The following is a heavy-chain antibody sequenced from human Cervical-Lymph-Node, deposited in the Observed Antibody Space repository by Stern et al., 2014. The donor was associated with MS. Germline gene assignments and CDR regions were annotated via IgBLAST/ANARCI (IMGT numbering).Heavy chain of an antibody. V-gene: IGHV4-39*01. CDR2: ISYSGST. Sequence: QVQLQESGPRLVRPSETLSLTCSVSGGSVSSTNYYWGWIRQPPGQGLEWVGAISYSGSTYYNPSLGSRATISVDTSRNLFSLKVKSVTVADTAVYFCARRSYYSSYSCGQGTLVTVSS. D-gene: IGHD3-22*01. J-gene: IGHJ4*02. CDR1: GGSVSSTNYY. CDR3: ARRSYYSSYS.